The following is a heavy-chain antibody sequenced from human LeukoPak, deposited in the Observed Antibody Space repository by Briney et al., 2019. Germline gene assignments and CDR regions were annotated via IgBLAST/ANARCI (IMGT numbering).Heavy chain of an antibody. D-gene: IGHD6-13*01. CDR2: IYSGGST. CDR3: ASRYSSSWYYY. J-gene: IGHJ4*02. CDR1: GFTVSSNY. Sequence: GGSQRLSCAASGFTVSSNYMSWVRQAPGKGLEWVSVIYSGGSTYYADSVKGRFTISRDNSKNTLYLQMNSLRAEDTAVYYCASRYSSSWYYYWGQGALVTVSS. V-gene: IGHV3-53*01.